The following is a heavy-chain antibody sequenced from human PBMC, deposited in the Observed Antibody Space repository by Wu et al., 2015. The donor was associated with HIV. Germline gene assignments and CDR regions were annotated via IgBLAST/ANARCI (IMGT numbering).Heavy chain of an antibody. CDR2: ISPISETP. CDR1: GYTFSAHY. CDR3: AGRRPEWRHFDR. J-gene: IGHJ4*02. Sequence: AQMVQSGTEVKKSGASLKISCTTAGYTFSAHYIHWVRQAPGQGLEWMGGISPISETPEYAQKFQGRVTIATDKSTSTVYIQFSSLKSEDTAIYYCAGRRPEWRHFDRWGQGTLVTVSS. V-gene: IGHV1-69*06. D-gene: IGHD1-26*01.